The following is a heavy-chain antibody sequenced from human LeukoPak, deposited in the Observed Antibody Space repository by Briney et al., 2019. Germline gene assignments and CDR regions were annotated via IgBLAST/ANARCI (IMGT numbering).Heavy chain of an antibody. J-gene: IGHJ4*02. D-gene: IGHD5-24*01. CDR1: GFTFSNYG. V-gene: IGHV3-23*01. CDR2: ISGSGGSA. CDR3: GTHNNYRIDY. Sequence: QPGGSLRLSCAASGFTFSNYGMNWVRQAPGKGLEWVSAISGSGGSAYSADPVKGRFTISRDNSKSTLYLQMNSRRAEETAVYYCGTHNNYRIDYWGQGTLVTVSS.